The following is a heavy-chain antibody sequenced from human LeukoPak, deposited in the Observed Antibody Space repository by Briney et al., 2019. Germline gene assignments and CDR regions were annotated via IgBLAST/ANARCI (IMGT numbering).Heavy chain of an antibody. J-gene: IGHJ4*02. Sequence: GASVKVSCKASGYTFTSYGISWVRQAPGQGLEWMGWISAYNGNTHYPQKLQGRVTMTTDTSTSTVHMELRSLRSDDTGMYYCAXDDXRGGSCYLGDYWGQGSLVTVS. V-gene: IGHV1-18*01. CDR1: GYTFTSYG. D-gene: IGHD2-15*01. CDR3: AXDDXRGGSCYLGDY. CDR2: ISAYNGNT.